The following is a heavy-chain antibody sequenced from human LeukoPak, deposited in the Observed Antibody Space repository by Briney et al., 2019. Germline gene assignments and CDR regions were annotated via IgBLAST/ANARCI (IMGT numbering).Heavy chain of an antibody. CDR1: GGSISSSSYY. Sequence: SETLSLTCTVSGGSISSSSYYWGWIRQPPGKGLEWIGSIYYSGSTYYNPSLKSRVTISVDTSKNQFSLKLRSVTAADTAVYYCATSRGGVSGYWGQGTLVTVSS. V-gene: IGHV4-39*07. CDR2: IYYSGST. J-gene: IGHJ4*02. D-gene: IGHD2-15*01. CDR3: ATSRGGVSGY.